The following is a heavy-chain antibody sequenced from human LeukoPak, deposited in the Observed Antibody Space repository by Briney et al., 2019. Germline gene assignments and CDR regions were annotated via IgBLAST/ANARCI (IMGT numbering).Heavy chain of an antibody. CDR3: ARESLDYDFWSGYKT. V-gene: IGHV4-59*12. J-gene: IGHJ5*02. CDR1: GGSITSY. Sequence: SETLSLTCTVSGGSITSYWSWLRQPPGKGLEWIGYIYYSGSTNYNPSLKSRVTMSVDTSKNQFSLKLSSVTAADTAVYYCARESLDYDFWSGYKTWGQGTLVTVSS. CDR2: IYYSGST. D-gene: IGHD3-3*01.